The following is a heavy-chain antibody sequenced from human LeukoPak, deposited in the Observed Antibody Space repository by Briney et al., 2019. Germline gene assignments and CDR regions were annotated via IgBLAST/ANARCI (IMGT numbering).Heavy chain of an antibody. V-gene: IGHV4-59*08. Sequence: PSETLSLTCNVSGGSISTYYWSWIRQPPGKGLEWIGSIYHSGSTYYNPSLKSRVTISVDTSKNQFSLKLSSVTAADTAVYYCASQPISPGYGEVWFYWGQGTLVTVSS. CDR1: GGSISTYY. CDR2: IYHSGST. CDR3: ASQPISPGYGEVWFY. J-gene: IGHJ4*02. D-gene: IGHD3-16*01.